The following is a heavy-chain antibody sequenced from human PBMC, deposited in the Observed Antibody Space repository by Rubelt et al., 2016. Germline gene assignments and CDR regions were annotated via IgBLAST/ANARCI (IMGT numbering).Heavy chain of an antibody. J-gene: IGHJ4*02. CDR3: AKGISSSWYYFDY. CDR1: GFTFSSYW. V-gene: IGHV3-23*04. Sequence: EVQLVQSGGGLVQPGGSLRLSCAASGFTFSSYWMSWVRQAPGKGLEWVSTSSGSSGNTYYADSVKGRFTISRDNSKNTQYLEMNSLRAEDTAVYYCAKGISSSWYYFDYWGQGTLVTVSS. CDR2: SSGSSGNT. D-gene: IGHD6-13*01.